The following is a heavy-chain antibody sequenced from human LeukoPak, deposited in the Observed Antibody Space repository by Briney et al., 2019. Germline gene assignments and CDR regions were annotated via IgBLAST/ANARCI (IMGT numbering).Heavy chain of an antibody. Sequence: ASVKVSCKASGYTFTSYYMHWVRQAPGQGLEWMGIINPSGGSTSYAQKFQGRVTMTRDTSTSTVYMELSSLRSEDTAVYYCASPAAGTLSRFYYYYGMDVWGQGTTVTVFS. CDR1: GYTFTSYY. D-gene: IGHD6-13*01. J-gene: IGHJ6*02. CDR3: ASPAAGTLSRFYYYYGMDV. V-gene: IGHV1-46*01. CDR2: INPSGGST.